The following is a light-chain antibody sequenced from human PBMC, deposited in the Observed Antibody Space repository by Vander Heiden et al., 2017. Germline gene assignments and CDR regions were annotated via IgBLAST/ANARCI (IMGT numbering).Light chain of an antibody. Sequence: DIQMTQSPSTLSASVGDRVTITCRASQSISSWLAWYQQKPGKAPKLLIYKASSLESGVPSRFSGSGSGTEFTLTISSLQPEDFATYYCQQYNSYSFGPGTKVDIK. V-gene: IGKV1-5*03. J-gene: IGKJ3*01. CDR2: KAS. CDR1: QSISSW. CDR3: QQYNSYS.